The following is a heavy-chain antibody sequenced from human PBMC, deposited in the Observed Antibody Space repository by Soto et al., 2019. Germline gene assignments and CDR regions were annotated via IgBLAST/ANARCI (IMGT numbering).Heavy chain of an antibody. Sequence: PGGSLRLSCAASGITLSGYAMSWVRQSPGKGPEWVSGISASGGSTSYADSVKGRFTISRDNSKNTLYLQMNSLRADDTAVYHCAKEQNSGTYRFYFDYWGQGALVTVSS. CDR3: AKEQNSGTYRFYFDY. CDR1: GITLSGYA. J-gene: IGHJ4*02. CDR2: ISASGGST. D-gene: IGHD1-26*01. V-gene: IGHV3-23*01.